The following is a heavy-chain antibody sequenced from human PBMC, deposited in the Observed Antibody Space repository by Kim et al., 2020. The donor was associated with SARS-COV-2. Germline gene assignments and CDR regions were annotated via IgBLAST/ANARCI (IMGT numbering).Heavy chain of an antibody. V-gene: IGHV7-4-1*02. CDR2: INTNTGNP. Sequence: ASVKVSCKASGYTFTSYAMNWVRQAPGQGLEWMGWINTNTGNPTYAQGFTGRFVFSLDTSVSTAYLQISSLKAEDTAVYYCARDLYGQQLVFSGLGMDVWGQGTTVTVSS. CDR3: ARDLYGQQLVFSGLGMDV. CDR1: GYTFTSYA. D-gene: IGHD6-13*01. J-gene: IGHJ6*02.